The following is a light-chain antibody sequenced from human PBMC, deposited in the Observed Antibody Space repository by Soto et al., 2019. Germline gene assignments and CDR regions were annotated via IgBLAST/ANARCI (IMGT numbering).Light chain of an antibody. CDR3: QQRSSWPLT. J-gene: IGKJ1*01. CDR2: DAS. CDR1: QSVRNK. V-gene: IGKV3-11*01. Sequence: EVVMTQSPVTLSVSPGERATLSCRASQSVRNKLAWYQQKPGQAPRLLIYDASSRATGIPARFSGSGSGTDFTLIISSLEPEDFAIYYCQQRSSWPLTFGHGTRVEI.